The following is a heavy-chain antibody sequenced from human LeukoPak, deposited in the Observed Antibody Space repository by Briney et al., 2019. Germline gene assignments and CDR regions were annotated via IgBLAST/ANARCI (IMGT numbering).Heavy chain of an antibody. Sequence: GGSLRLSCAASEFSVGSNYMTWVRQAPGKGLEWVSLIYSGGSTYYADSVKGRFTISRDNPKNSLYLQMNSLRAEDTAVYYCARVDYYDSSGYYLDYWGQATLVTVSS. CDR2: IYSGGST. CDR3: ARVDYYDSSGYYLDY. V-gene: IGHV3-66*01. J-gene: IGHJ4*02. CDR1: EFSVGSNY. D-gene: IGHD3-22*01.